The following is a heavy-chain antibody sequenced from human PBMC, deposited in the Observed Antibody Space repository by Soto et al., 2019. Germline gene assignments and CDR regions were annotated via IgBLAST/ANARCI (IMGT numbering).Heavy chain of an antibody. CDR3: AADRHSSSSLYYYGMDV. CDR1: GFTFTSPA. V-gene: IGHV1-58*01. Sequence: QMQLVQSGPEVKKPGTSVKVSCKASGFTFTSPAVQWVRQARGQRLEWIGWIVVGSGNTNYAQKFQERVTITRDMSTSTAYMELSSLRSEDTAVYYCAADRHSSSSLYYYGMDVWGQGTTVTVSS. D-gene: IGHD6-6*01. J-gene: IGHJ6*02. CDR2: IVVGSGNT.